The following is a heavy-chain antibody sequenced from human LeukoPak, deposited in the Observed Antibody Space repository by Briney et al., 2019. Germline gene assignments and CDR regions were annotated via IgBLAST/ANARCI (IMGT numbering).Heavy chain of an antibody. Sequence: GGSLRLSCAASGFTFSSYSMNWVRQAPGKGLEWVSYISSNSSTIYYGDSVKGRFTISRDNAKNLLYLQMNSLRAEDTAVYYCARAKSLSSGWYSYWGEGSLVTVSS. CDR2: ISSNSSTI. D-gene: IGHD6-19*01. CDR1: GFTFSSYS. CDR3: ARAKSLSSGWYSY. V-gene: IGHV3-48*04. J-gene: IGHJ4*02.